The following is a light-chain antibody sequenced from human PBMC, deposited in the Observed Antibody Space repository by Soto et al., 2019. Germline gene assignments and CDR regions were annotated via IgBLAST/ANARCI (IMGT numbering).Light chain of an antibody. V-gene: IGLV3-1*01. J-gene: IGLJ1*01. Sequence: SSELTQPPSVSVSPGQTASITCSGDKLGDKYACWYQQKPGHSPVLVIYQDSKRPSGIPERFSGSNSGNTATLTISGTQAMDEADYYCQAWDSSTAVFGTGTKVIVL. CDR1: KLGDKY. CDR2: QDS. CDR3: QAWDSSTAV.